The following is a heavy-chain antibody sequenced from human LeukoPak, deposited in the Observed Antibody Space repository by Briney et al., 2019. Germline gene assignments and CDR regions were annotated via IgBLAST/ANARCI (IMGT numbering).Heavy chain of an antibody. Sequence: SETLSLTCTVSGGSISSYYWSWIRQSPGKGLEWIGYIYYSGSTNYNPSLKSRVTISVDTSKNQFSLKLSSVTAAGTAVYYCARGRVWGFGPEGFDYWGQGTLVTVSS. V-gene: IGHV4-59*01. CDR2: IYYSGST. J-gene: IGHJ4*02. D-gene: IGHD3-16*01. CDR3: ARGRVWGFGPEGFDY. CDR1: GGSISSYY.